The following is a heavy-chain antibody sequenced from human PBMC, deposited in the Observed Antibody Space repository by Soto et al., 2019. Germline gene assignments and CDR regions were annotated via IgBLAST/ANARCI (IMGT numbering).Heavy chain of an antibody. D-gene: IGHD2-15*01. V-gene: IGHV1-69*02. CDR2: IIPILGIA. CDR3: ARSAGVVAASFDP. Sequence: QVQLVQSGAEVKKPGSSVKVSCKASGGTFSSYTISWVRQAPGQGLEWMGRIIPILGIANYAQKFQGRVTMTADKSTSTAYMELSSLRSEDTAVYYCARSAGVVAASFDPWGQGTLVTVSS. CDR1: GGTFSSYT. J-gene: IGHJ5*02.